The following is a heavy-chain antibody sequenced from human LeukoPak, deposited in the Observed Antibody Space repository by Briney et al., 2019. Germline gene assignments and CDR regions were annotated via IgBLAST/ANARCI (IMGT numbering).Heavy chain of an antibody. CDR1: GFPFSSYW. D-gene: IGHD5-12*01. V-gene: IGHV3-74*01. CDR2: INSGGSGT. Sequence: GGSLRLSCAASGFPFSSYWMHWVRQAPGKGLVWVSRINSGGSGTSHADVVKGRFTMSRDNVKNTLYLQMNSLRVEDTAVYYCARDPRNIGLAPWGQGTLVTVSS. CDR3: ARDPRNIGLAP. J-gene: IGHJ5*02.